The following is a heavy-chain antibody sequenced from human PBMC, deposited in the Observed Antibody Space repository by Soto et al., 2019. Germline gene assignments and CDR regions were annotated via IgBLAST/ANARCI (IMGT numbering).Heavy chain of an antibody. J-gene: IGHJ6*02. CDR3: ERSVEYSSSSPLDYCGMDV. CDR2: IIPIFGTA. V-gene: IGHV1-69*01. D-gene: IGHD6-6*01. CDR1: GGTFSSYA. Sequence: QVQLVQSGAEVKKPGSSVKVSCKASGGTFSSYAISWVRQAPGQGLEWMGGIIPIFGTANYAQKFQGIVTINVDESTSTAYMELISLRSEDRAVYYCERSVEYSSSSPLDYCGMDVWGQGTTVTVSS.